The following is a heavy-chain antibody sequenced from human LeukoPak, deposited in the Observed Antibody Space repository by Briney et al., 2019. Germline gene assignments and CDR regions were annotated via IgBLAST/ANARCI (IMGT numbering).Heavy chain of an antibody. CDR1: GFTFDDYA. CDR3: ARFTTMIVVVDKYYFDY. V-gene: IGHV3-21*01. Sequence: PGRSLRLSCAASGFTFDDYAMHWVRHAPGKGLGWVSSISSSGSYIYYADSVKGRFTISRDNAKNSLYLQMNSLRAEDTAVYYCARFTTMIVVVDKYYFDYWGQGTLVTVSS. CDR2: ISSSGSYI. D-gene: IGHD3-22*01. J-gene: IGHJ4*02.